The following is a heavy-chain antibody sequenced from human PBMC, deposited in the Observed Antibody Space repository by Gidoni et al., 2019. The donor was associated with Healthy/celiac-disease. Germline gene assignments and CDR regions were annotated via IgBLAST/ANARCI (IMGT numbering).Heavy chain of an antibody. J-gene: IGHJ6*02. V-gene: IGHV4-31*03. CDR1: GVSISSGGYY. CDR2: IYYSGST. D-gene: IGHD1-26*01. Sequence: QVPLQESGPGLVKPSQTLSLTCTVSGVSISSGGYYWSWIRQHPGKGLEWIGYIYYSGSTYYNPSLKSRVTIAVDTSKNQFSLKLSSVTAADTAVYYCARGFGGSYSTYGMDVWGQGTTVTVSS. CDR3: ARGFGGSYSTYGMDV.